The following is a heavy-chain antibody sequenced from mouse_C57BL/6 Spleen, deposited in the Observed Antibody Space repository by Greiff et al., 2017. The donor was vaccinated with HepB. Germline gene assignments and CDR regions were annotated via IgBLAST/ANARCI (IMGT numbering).Heavy chain of an antibody. CDR2: IRNKANGYTT. CDR1: GFTFTDYY. Sequence: EVQLVQSGGGLVQPGGSLSLSCAASGFTFTDYYISWVRQPPGKALEWLGFIRNKANGYTTEYSASVKGRFTISRDTSKSILYLQMNALRAEDSSTYYCARYYGNYLYYAMDYWGQGTSVTVSS. D-gene: IGHD2-1*01. CDR3: ARYYGNYLYYAMDY. V-gene: IGHV7-3*01. J-gene: IGHJ4*01.